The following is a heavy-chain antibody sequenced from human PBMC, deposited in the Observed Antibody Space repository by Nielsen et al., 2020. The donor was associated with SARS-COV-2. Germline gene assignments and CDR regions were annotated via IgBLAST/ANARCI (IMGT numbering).Heavy chain of an antibody. V-gene: IGHV5-51*01. CDR3: GIGGYNSRSQDDASDI. J-gene: IGHJ3*02. CDR1: GYTFTGYW. CDR2: IYPGESYL. D-gene: IGHD3-16*01. Sequence: GESLKISCKASGYTFTGYWIAWVRQMPGTGLEWMGRIYPGESYLEYSPSFQGHVTISADKSITTAYLQWSSLKASDSAIYYCGIGGYNSRSQDDASDIWGLGTTVTVSS.